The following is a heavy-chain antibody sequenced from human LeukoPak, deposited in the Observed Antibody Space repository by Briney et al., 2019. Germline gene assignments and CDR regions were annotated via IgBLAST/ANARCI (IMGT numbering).Heavy chain of an antibody. Sequence: TSETLSLTCTVSGGSVSSGSYYWSWFRQPPGKGLEWLGYIYYSGSTNYNPSLKSRVTVSIHTSKNQFSLKLSSVTAADTALYYCTRARIVGATYYFDYWGQGTLVTVPS. CDR3: TRARIVGATYYFDY. CDR1: GGSVSSGSYY. D-gene: IGHD1-26*01. V-gene: IGHV4-61*01. CDR2: IYYSGST. J-gene: IGHJ4*02.